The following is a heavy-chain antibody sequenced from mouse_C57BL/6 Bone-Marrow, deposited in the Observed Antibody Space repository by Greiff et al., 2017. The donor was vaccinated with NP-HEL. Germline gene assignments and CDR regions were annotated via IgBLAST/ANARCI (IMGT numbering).Heavy chain of an antibody. V-gene: IGHV1-69*01. J-gene: IGHJ3*01. Sequence: QVQLKQPGAELVMPGASVKLSCKASGYTFTSYWMHWVKQRPGQGLEWIGEIDPSDSYTNYNQKFKGKSTLTVDKSSSTAYMQLSSLTSEDSAVYYCARGRQLRLQDWGQGTLVTVSA. CDR2: IDPSDSYT. D-gene: IGHD3-2*02. CDR1: GYTFTSYW. CDR3: ARGRQLRLQD.